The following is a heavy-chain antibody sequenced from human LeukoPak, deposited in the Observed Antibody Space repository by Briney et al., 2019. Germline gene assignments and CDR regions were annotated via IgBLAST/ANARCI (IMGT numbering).Heavy chain of an antibody. Sequence: SETLSLTCTVSGGSISSYYWSWIRQPAGKGLEWIRRIYTSGSTNYNPSLKSRVTMSVDTSKNQFSLKLSSVTAADTAVYYCARDQGSLAIAAGNWFDPWGQGTLVTVSS. D-gene: IGHD6-13*01. CDR3: ARDQGSLAIAAGNWFDP. CDR2: IYTSGST. J-gene: IGHJ5*02. V-gene: IGHV4-4*07. CDR1: GGSISSYY.